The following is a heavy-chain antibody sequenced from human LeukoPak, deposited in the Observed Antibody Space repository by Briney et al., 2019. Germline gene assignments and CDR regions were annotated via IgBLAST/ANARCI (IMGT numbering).Heavy chain of an antibody. CDR1: GFTFSSYS. V-gene: IGHV3-48*01. CDR3: ASQLGDASDI. CDR2: ISSGSSTI. D-gene: IGHD6-13*01. J-gene: IGHJ3*02. Sequence: GGSLRLSCAASGFTFSSYSMNWVRQAPGKGLEWVSYISSGSSTIYYADSVKGRFTISRDNGKNSLYLQMNSLRAEDTAVYYCASQLGDASDIWGQGTMVTVSS.